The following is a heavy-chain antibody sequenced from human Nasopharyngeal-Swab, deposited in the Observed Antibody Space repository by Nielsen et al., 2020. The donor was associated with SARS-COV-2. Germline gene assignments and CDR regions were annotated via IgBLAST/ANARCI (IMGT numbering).Heavy chain of an antibody. CDR1: GYTFTSYG. CDR3: AREQQKNYGSGYYYYYYGMDV. Sequence: ASVKVSYKASGYTFTSYGISWVRQAPGQGLEWMGWISAYNGNTNYAQKLQGRVTMTTDTSTSTAYMELRSLRSDDTAVYYCAREQQKNYGSGYYYYYYGMDVWGQGTTVTVSS. V-gene: IGHV1-18*01. D-gene: IGHD3-10*01. CDR2: ISAYNGNT. J-gene: IGHJ6*02.